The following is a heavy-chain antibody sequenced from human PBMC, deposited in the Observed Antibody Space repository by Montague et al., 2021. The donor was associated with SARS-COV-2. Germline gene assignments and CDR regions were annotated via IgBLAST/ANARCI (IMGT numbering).Heavy chain of an antibody. Sequence: SETLSLTCTVSGESFNRYDYYWGWFPRPKGQELKGEASDNYGTNNNKRSHKGGVIISVDTKTNHFSLALYSVTAEDTAVYFCERLGDRAIIPPVHWGQGTLVTVSS. CDR3: ERLGDRAIIPPVH. CDR2: DNYGTN. CDR1: GESFNRYDYY. D-gene: IGHD5-24*01. J-gene: IGHJ4*02. V-gene: IGHV4-39*01.